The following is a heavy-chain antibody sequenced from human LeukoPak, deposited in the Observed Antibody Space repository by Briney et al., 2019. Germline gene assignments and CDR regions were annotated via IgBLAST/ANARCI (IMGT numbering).Heavy chain of an antibody. CDR1: GGSISTYY. CDR2: IYHSGST. V-gene: IGHV4-59*01. Sequence: SETLSLTCTVSGGSISTYYWNWIRQPPGKGLEWIGYIYHSGSTNYNPSLQSRVTISVDTSKNQFSLNLNSVTAADTAVYYCARGGAARPHFQSWGQGTLVTVSS. CDR3: ARGGAARPHFQS. D-gene: IGHD6-6*01. J-gene: IGHJ1*01.